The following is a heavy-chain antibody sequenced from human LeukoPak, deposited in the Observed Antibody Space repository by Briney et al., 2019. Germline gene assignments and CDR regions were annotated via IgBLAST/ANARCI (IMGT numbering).Heavy chain of an antibody. V-gene: IGHV1-18*01. CDR1: GYTFTSYG. Sequence: ASVKVSCKASGYTFTSYGISWVRQAPGQGLEWMGWISAYNGNTNYAQKLQGRVTMTTDTSTSTAYMELRSLRSGDTAVYYCAREADIVVVVAATSQSAFDIWGQGTMVTVSS. D-gene: IGHD2-15*01. CDR3: AREADIVVVVAATSQSAFDI. J-gene: IGHJ3*02. CDR2: ISAYNGNT.